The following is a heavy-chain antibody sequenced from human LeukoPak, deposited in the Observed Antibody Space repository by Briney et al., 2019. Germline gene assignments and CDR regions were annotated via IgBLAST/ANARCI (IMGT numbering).Heavy chain of an antibody. Sequence: PGGSLRLSRAASGFTYSPHNMNWVRQAAGKELEGVSSISSSSTSIYYADSVKGRFTISRDNDKNSLDLQMNSLRAEDTAVYYCARDPTVSTIDCYFYYGMDGWGQGRAVSVS. CDR1: GFTYSPHN. D-gene: IGHD4-17*01. CDR2: ISSSSTSI. V-gene: IGHV3-21*01. J-gene: IGHJ6*02. CDR3: ARDPTVSTIDCYFYYGMDG.